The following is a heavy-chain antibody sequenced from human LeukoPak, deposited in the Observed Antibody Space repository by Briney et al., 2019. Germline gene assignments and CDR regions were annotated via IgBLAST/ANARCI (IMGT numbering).Heavy chain of an antibody. Sequence: SETLSLTCAVYGGSFSGYYWSWIRQPPGKGLEWIGEINHSGSTNYNPSLKSRVTMSVDTSKNQFSLKLSSVTAADTAVYYCARAHGDYVADNWFDPWGQGTLVTVSS. J-gene: IGHJ5*02. D-gene: IGHD4-17*01. V-gene: IGHV4-34*01. CDR2: INHSGST. CDR3: ARAHGDYVADNWFDP. CDR1: GGSFSGYY.